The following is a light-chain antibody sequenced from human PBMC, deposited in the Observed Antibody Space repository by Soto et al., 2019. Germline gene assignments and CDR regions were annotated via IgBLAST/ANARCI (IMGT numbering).Light chain of an antibody. CDR3: QQFAISTT. J-gene: IGKJ1*01. Sequence: IQMTQSPSTLSASVGDRVTITCRASHNIERWMAWYQQKPGKAPSLLIFDASTLHSGVPSRFSGSGSGTDFTLTISSLQPDDFATYYSQQFAISTTFGQGTKVEVK. CDR2: DAS. CDR1: HNIERW. V-gene: IGKV1-5*01.